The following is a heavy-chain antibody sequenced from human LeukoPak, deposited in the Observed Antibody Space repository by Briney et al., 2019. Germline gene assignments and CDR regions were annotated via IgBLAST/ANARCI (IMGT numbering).Heavy chain of an antibody. V-gene: IGHV4-59*01. Sequence: SETLSLTCTVSGGSISSYYWSWIRQPPGKGLEWIGYIYYSGSTNYNPSLKSRVTISVDTSKNQFSLKLSSVTAADTAVYYCARDFHPYDSSGYFDYWGQGTLVTVSS. CDR1: GGSISSYY. CDR2: IYYSGST. J-gene: IGHJ4*02. CDR3: ARDFHPYDSSGYFDY. D-gene: IGHD3-22*01.